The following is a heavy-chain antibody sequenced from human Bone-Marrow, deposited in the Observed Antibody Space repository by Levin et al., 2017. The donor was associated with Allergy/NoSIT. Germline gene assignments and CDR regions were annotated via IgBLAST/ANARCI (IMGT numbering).Heavy chain of an antibody. V-gene: IGHV3-33*01. J-gene: IGHJ4*02. CDR2: IWHNGSDR. CDR3: ARDRVGRNFDY. D-gene: IGHD1-26*01. CDR1: GFIFSNYR. Sequence: PGGSLRLSCAASGFIFSNYRMHWVRQAPGKGLEWVAVIWHNGSDRDYADSAKGRFTISRDNSKNTLYLEMDSLRADDTAVYYCARDRVGRNFDYWGQGTRVTVSS.